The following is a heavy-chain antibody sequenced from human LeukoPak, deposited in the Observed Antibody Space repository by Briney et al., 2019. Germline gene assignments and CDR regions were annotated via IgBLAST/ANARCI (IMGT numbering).Heavy chain of an antibody. Sequence: GGSLRLSCAASGFTFSNNEMNWVRQAPGKGLEWVSYIAGSGINIKYADSVRGRFTISRDNAKNSLFLQMNSLGGEDTAVYYCARKGYSDSSAYSDYWGQGTLVTVSS. D-gene: IGHD3-22*01. CDR2: IAGSGINI. V-gene: IGHV3-48*03. J-gene: IGHJ4*02. CDR1: GFTFSNNE. CDR3: ARKGYSDSSAYSDY.